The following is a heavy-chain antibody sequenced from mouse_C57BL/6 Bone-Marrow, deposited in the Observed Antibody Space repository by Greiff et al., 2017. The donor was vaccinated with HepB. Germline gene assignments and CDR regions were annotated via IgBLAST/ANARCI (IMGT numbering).Heavy chain of an antibody. CDR2: INPNNGGT. CDR3: ARASTVVESAWFAY. V-gene: IGHV1-18*01. J-gene: IGHJ3*01. D-gene: IGHD1-1*01. CDR1: GYTFTDYN. Sequence: VQLQQSGPELVKPGASVKISCKASGYTFTDYNMDWVKQSHGKSLEWIGDINPNNGGTNYNQKFKGKATLTVDKSSSTAYMELRSLTSEDTAVYYWARASTVVESAWFAYWGQGTLVTVSA.